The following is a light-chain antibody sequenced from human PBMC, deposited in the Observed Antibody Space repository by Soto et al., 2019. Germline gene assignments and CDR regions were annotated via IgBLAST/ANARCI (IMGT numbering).Light chain of an antibody. CDR2: EVS. J-gene: IGLJ1*01. V-gene: IGLV2-14*01. CDR3: GSYPTSRYL. Sequence: QSVLTQPASVSGSPGQSITISCTGTTSDVGGYNYVSWYQQHPGKAPKLMIYEVSNRPSGISNRFSGSKSGNTASLTISGLQAEDEADYYCGSYPTSRYLFXTGTKVTVL. CDR1: TSDVGGYNY.